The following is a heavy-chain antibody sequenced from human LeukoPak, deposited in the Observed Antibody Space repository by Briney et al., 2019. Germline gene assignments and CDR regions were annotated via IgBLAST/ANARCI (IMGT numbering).Heavy chain of an antibody. CDR2: ISGSGGST. D-gene: IGHD5-24*01. V-gene: IGHV3-23*01. Sequence: GGSLRLSRAASGFSFSNYAMSWVRPAAGKGLEWVSAISGSGGSTFCADSEKRRFTISRDNSKNTLYLQMNSQRAEDTAVYYCAKGRDGYNPSYFDYWGQGTLVTVSS. CDR1: GFSFSNYA. CDR3: AKGRDGYNPSYFDY. J-gene: IGHJ4*02.